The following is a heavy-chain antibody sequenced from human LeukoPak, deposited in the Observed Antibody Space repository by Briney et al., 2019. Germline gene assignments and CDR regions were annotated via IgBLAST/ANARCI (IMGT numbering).Heavy chain of an antibody. CDR3: ARDAYTSASDS. J-gene: IGHJ5*01. V-gene: IGHV3-7*01. Sequence: GGFLRLSCAASGFTFSSYWMTWVRQAPGKGLEWVANLNPDGSAKYYVDSVKGRFTISRDNAKTSLFLQMSSLRAEDTAVYYCARDAYTSASDSWGQGTLVSVSS. CDR2: LNPDGSAK. CDR1: GFTFSSYW. D-gene: IGHD3-16*01.